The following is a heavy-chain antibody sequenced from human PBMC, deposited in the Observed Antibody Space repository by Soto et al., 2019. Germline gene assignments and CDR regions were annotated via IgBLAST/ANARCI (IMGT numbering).Heavy chain of an antibody. Sequence: VKVSCKASGYTFTSYAMHWVRQAPGQRLEWMGWINAGNGNTKYSQKFQGRVTITRDTSASTAYMELNSLRAEDTAVYYCAKDLRSFTMIVVVAYFDYWGQGTLVTVSS. CDR2: INAGNGNT. CDR1: GYTFTSYA. V-gene: IGHV1-3*01. J-gene: IGHJ4*02. D-gene: IGHD3-22*01. CDR3: AKDLRSFTMIVVVAYFDY.